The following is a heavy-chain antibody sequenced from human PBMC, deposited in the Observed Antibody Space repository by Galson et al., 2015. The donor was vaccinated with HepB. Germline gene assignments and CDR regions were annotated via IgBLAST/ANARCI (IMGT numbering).Heavy chain of an antibody. CDR2: ISYDGSNK. CDR3: AKDMGVSSSSIFDY. Sequence: SLRLSCAASGFTFSSYGMHWVRQAPGKGLEWVAVISYDGSNKYYADSVKGRFTISRDNSKNTLYLQMNSLRAEDTAVYYCAKDMGVSSSSIFDYWGQGTLVTVSS. V-gene: IGHV3-30*18. CDR1: GFTFSSYG. D-gene: IGHD6-6*01. J-gene: IGHJ4*02.